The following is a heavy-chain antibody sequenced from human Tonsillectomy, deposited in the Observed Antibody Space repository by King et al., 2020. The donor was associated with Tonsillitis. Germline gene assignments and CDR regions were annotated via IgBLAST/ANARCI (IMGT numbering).Heavy chain of an antibody. V-gene: IGHV4-34*01. CDR2: INHSGST. D-gene: IGHD3-22*01. CDR3: ARVSIRGRTLNSSGYGTAGPSHKATGAFDI. CDR1: GGSFSGYY. J-gene: IGHJ3*02. Sequence: VQLQQWGAGLLKPSETLSLTCAVYGGSFSGYYWSWIRQPPGKGLEWIGEINHSGSTNYNPSLKSRVTISVDTSKNQFSLKLSSVTAADTAVHYCARVSIRGRTLNSSGYGTAGPSHKATGAFDIWGQGTMVTVSS.